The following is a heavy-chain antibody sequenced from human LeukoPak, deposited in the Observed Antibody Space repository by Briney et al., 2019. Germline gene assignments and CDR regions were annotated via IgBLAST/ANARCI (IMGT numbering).Heavy chain of an antibody. CDR2: IYYSGST. CDR1: GGSISSYY. Sequence: SETLSLTCTVSGGSISSYYWSWIRQPPGKGLEWIGYIYYSGSTNYNPSLKSRVTISVDTSKNQFSLKLSSVTAAVTAVYYCARGGGFGELLVGWGQGTLVTVSS. CDR3: ARGGGFGELLVG. D-gene: IGHD3-10*01. V-gene: IGHV4-59*08. J-gene: IGHJ4*02.